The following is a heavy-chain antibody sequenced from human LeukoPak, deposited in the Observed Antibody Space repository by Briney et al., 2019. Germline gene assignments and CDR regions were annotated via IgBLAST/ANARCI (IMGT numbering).Heavy chain of an antibody. V-gene: IGHV3-30*18. J-gene: IGHJ4*02. Sequence: HPGGSLRLSCAASGFTFSSYGMHWVRQAPGKGLEWVAVISYDGSNKYYADSVKGRFTISRDNSKNTLYLQMNSLRAEDTAVYYCAKVMGGDFWSEGYYFDYWGQGTLVTVSS. CDR3: AKVMGGDFWSEGYYFDY. CDR1: GFTFSSYG. CDR2: ISYDGSNK. D-gene: IGHD3-3*01.